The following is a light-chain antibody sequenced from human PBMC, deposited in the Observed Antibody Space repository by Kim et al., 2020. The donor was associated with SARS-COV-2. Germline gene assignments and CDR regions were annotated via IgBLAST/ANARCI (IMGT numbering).Light chain of an antibody. Sequence: DIQMTQSPSSLSVSVGDRVTITCRTSQSVSTSLNWYQQKLGKVPSLLIYSASTLRSGVPSRFSGSGSGTNFTLTINSLHPDDFATYYCQQTYNTTRFGQGTKLEI. J-gene: IGKJ2*03. CDR1: QSVSTS. CDR2: SAS. CDR3: QQTYNTTR. V-gene: IGKV1-39*01.